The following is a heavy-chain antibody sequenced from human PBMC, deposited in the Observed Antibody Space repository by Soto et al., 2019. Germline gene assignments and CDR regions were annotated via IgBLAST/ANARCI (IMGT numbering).Heavy chain of an antibody. V-gene: IGHV3-30*18. Sequence: ESGGGVVPPGRSLRLSCAASGFTFSSYGMHWVRQAPGKGLEWVAVISYDGSNKYYADSVKGRFTISRDNSKNTLYLQMNSLRAEDTAVYYCAKDRGYSYGFFDYWGQGTLVTVSS. J-gene: IGHJ4*02. CDR3: AKDRGYSYGFFDY. CDR2: ISYDGSNK. D-gene: IGHD5-18*01. CDR1: GFTFSSYG.